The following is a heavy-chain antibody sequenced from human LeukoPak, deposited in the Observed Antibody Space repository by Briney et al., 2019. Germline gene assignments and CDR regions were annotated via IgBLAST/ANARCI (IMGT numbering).Heavy chain of an antibody. CDR2: MSVDGNKE. D-gene: IGHD2-2*01. CDR3: ARDYATAWHLDY. V-gene: IGHV3-30*04. CDR1: GFTFNSYT. J-gene: IGHJ4*02. Sequence: GGSLRLSCAASGFTFNSYTIHWVRQAPGKGLEWVAVMSVDGNKEFYADSVKGRFTISRDNSKNTLLLQMNSLTVEDTAVYYCARDYATAWHLDYWGQGTLVTVSS.